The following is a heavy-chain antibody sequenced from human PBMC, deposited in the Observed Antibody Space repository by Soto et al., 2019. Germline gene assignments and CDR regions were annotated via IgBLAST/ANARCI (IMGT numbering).Heavy chain of an antibody. CDR3: ARFVRSCSATTCSTRADV. CDR1: GGFVNSDTHS. D-gene: IGHD2-2*01. J-gene: IGHJ6*02. V-gene: IGHV4-61*01. Sequence: SETLSLTCTVSGGFVNSDTHSWSWIRQTPGKRLEWIGFIYSGGSTKNPSLRSRVTMSVDTSKNQFSLKLRSVVVADTAAYHCARFVRSCSATTCSTRADVWGQGITVTVSS. CDR2: IYSGGST.